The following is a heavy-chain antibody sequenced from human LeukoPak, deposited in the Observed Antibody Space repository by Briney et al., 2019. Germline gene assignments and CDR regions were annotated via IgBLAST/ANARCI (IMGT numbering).Heavy chain of an antibody. D-gene: IGHD1-26*01. CDR1: GFTFSSYW. Sequence: TGGSLRLSCAASGFTFSSYWMHWVRQAPGKGLVWVSRINSDGSSTSYADYVKGRFTISRDNTKNTLYLQINSLRAEDTAVYYCAIDRNSGSYGYWGQGTLVTVSS. J-gene: IGHJ4*02. CDR3: AIDRNSGSYGY. CDR2: INSDGSST. V-gene: IGHV3-74*01.